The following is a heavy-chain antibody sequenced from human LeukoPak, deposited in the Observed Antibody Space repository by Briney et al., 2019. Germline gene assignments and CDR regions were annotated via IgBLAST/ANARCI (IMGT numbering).Heavy chain of an antibody. CDR1: GGSISTYY. CDR3: ARHEHGGFDY. D-gene: IGHD3-16*01. V-gene: IGHV4-59*08. CDR2: TYYSGRT. Sequence: PPETLSLTCTVSGGSISTYYWSWIRQPPGKGLEWIGYTYYSGRTNYNPSLKSRVTISVDTSKKQFSLKLTSVTAADTAVYYCARHEHGGFDYWGQGTLVTVS. J-gene: IGHJ4*02.